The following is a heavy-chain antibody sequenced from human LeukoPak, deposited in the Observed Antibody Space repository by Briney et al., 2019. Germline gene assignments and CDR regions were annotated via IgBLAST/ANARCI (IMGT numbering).Heavy chain of an antibody. J-gene: IGHJ5*02. CDR1: GFSVSSNY. CDR3: ARVLPLSAYGLDP. D-gene: IGHD4-17*01. V-gene: IGHV3-66*02. Sequence: GGSLRLYCAASGFSVSSNYMSWVRQAPGKGLEWVSVIYGGGSSYYADSVKGRFTISSDNSKKTLYLQMNSLGLDDTAVYYCARVLPLSAYGLDPWGQGTLVTGSS. CDR2: IYGGGSS.